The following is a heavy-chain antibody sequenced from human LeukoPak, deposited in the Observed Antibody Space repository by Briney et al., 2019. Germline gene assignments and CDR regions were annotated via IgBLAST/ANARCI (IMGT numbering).Heavy chain of an antibody. CDR3: ARGLLWFGELYPRYYFDY. CDR2: IIPIFGTA. D-gene: IGHD3-10*01. Sequence: SVKVSCKASGGTFSSYAISWVRQAPGQGLEWMGGIIPIFGTANYAQKFQGRVTITADESTSTAYMELSSLRSEDTAVYYCARGLLWFGELYPRYYFDYWGQGTLVTVSS. V-gene: IGHV1-69*13. J-gene: IGHJ4*02. CDR1: GGTFSSYA.